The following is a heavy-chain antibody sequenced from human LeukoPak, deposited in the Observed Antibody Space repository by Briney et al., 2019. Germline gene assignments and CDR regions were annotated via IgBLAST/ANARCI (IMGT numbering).Heavy chain of an antibody. CDR3: ARPLGGNYYYNGMDV. Sequence: GGSLRLSCSASGFTFSDYNINWVRQAPGKGLEWVSYVSSDFNTIYYADSVKGRFTISRDKANNSLYLQMNSLRDADTAVYYCARPLGGNYYYNGMDVWGEGPTVTVSS. CDR1: GFTFSDYN. J-gene: IGHJ6*02. D-gene: IGHD3-16*01. V-gene: IGHV3-48*02. CDR2: VSSDFNTI.